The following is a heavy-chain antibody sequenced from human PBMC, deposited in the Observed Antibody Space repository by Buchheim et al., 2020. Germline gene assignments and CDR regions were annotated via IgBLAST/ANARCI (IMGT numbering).Heavy chain of an antibody. CDR1: GFTFSTQW. CDR3: AFGGTGVFEF. D-gene: IGHD3-16*01. CDR2: IKEDGSER. Sequence: EVQLVESGGDLVQPGGSLRLSCAASGFTFSTQWMSWVRQAPGKGLEWVANIKEDGSERNYVDSVKGRFTISRDNAKNSYYLHMNILRAEDTAVYYCAFGGTGVFEFWGQGTL. J-gene: IGHJ4*02. V-gene: IGHV3-7*01.